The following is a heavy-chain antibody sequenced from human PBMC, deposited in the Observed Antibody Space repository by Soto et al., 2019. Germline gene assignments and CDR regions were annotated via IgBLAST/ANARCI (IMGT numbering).Heavy chain of an antibody. CDR2: IYHSGST. CDR3: ARHFRDAYTALAF. D-gene: IGHD3-3*02. J-gene: IGHJ4*02. V-gene: IGHV4-30-2*01. CDR1: GGSISSGGYS. Sequence: SETLSLTCAVSGGSISSGGYSWSWIRQPPGKGLEWIGYIYHSGSTYYNPSLKSRVTISVDRSKNQFSLKLSSVTAADTAVYYCARHFRDAYTALAFWGRGTLVTVSS.